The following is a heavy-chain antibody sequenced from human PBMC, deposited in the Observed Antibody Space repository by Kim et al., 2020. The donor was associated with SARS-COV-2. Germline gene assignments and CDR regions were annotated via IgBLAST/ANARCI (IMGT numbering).Heavy chain of an antibody. Sequence: SETLSLTCTVSGGSISSYYWSWIRQPPGKGLEWIGYIYYSGSTNYNPSLKSRVTISVDTSKNQFSLKLSSVTTADTAVYYCARAAMGPSGMDVWGQGSTV. CDR1: GGSISSYY. CDR3: ARAAMGPSGMDV. D-gene: IGHD5-18*01. V-gene: IGHV4-59*08. J-gene: IGHJ6*02. CDR2: IYYSGST.